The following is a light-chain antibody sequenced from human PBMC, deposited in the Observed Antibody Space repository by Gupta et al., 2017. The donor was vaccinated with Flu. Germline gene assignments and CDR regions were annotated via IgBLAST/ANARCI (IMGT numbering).Light chain of an antibody. CDR2: KVS. Sequence: VTLGQPASISCRSSQSLAYSDGNTYLNWFQQRPGQSPRRLIYKVSNRDSGVPDRLSGSGSGTDFTLKISRVEAEDVGVYYCMQGTQWPPTFGQGTRVEIK. J-gene: IGKJ1*01. CDR1: QSLAYSDGNTY. V-gene: IGKV2-30*01. CDR3: MQGTQWPPT.